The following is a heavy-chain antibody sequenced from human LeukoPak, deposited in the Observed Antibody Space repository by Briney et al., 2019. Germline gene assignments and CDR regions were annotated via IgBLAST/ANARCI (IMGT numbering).Heavy chain of an antibody. D-gene: IGHD6-13*01. CDR3: ARVAAAAPPGDY. Sequence: SETLSLTCTVSGGSISSYYWSWIRQPPGKGLEWIGSIYHSGSTYYNPSLKSRVTISVDTSKNQFSLKLSSVTAADTAVYYCARVAAAAPPGDYWGQGTLVTVSS. V-gene: IGHV4-38-2*02. J-gene: IGHJ4*02. CDR1: GGSISSYY. CDR2: IYHSGST.